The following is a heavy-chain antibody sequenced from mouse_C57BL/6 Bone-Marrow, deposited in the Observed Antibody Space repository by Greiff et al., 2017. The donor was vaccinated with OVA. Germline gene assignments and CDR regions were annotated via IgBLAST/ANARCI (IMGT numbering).Heavy chain of an antibody. CDR1: GYTFTDYE. V-gene: IGHV1-15*01. CDR2: IDPETGGT. CDR3: TRGYSNYYAMDY. J-gene: IGHJ4*01. Sequence: VQLVESGAELVRPGASVTLSCKASGYTFTDYEMHWVKQTPVNGLEWIGAIDPETGGTAYNQKFKGKAILTADKSSTTAYMELRSLTSEDSAVYYCTRGYSNYYAMDYGGQGTSVTVSS. D-gene: IGHD2-5*01.